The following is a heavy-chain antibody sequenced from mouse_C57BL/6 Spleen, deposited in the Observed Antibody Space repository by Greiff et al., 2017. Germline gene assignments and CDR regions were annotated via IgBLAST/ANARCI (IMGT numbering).Heavy chain of an antibody. CDR1: GYTFTDYE. J-gene: IGHJ2*01. Sequence: VQGVESGAELVRPGASVTLSCKASGYTFTDYEMHWVKQTPVHGLEWIGAIDPETGGTAYNQKFKGKAILTADKSSSTAYMELRSLTSEDSAVYYCTVVADYWGQGTTLTVSS. V-gene: IGHV1-15*01. CDR3: TVVADY. D-gene: IGHD1-1*01. CDR2: IDPETGGT.